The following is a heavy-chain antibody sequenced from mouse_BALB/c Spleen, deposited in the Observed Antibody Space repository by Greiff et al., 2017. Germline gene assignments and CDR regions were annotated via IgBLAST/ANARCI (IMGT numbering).Heavy chain of an antibody. CDR2: INPNNGGT. Sequence: EVQRVESGPELVKPGASVKISCKTSGYTFTEYTMHWVKQSHGKSLEWIGGINPNNGGTSYNQKFKGKATLTVDKSSSTAYMELRSLTSEDSAVYYCARSRGEYGNYDAMDYWGQGTSVTVSS. CDR1: GYTFTEYT. CDR3: ARSRGEYGNYDAMDY. D-gene: IGHD2-1*01. V-gene: IGHV1-18*01. J-gene: IGHJ4*01.